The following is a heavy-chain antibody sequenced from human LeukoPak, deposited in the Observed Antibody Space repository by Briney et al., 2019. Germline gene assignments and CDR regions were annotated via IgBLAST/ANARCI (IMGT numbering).Heavy chain of an antibody. CDR2: IWYDGSNK. V-gene: IGHV3-33*06. J-gene: IGHJ4*02. CDR1: GFTFSSYG. Sequence: AGGSLRLSCAASGFTFSSYGMHWVRQAPGKGLEWVAVIWYDGSNKYYADSVKGRFTISRDNSKNTLYLQMNSLRAEDTAVYYCAKDGLRDGYNWCFDYWGQGNLVTVSS. D-gene: IGHD5-24*01. CDR3: AKDGLRDGYNWCFDY.